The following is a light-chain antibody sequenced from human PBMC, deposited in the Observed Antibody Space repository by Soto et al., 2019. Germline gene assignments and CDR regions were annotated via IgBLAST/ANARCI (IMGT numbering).Light chain of an antibody. V-gene: IGLV2-14*01. CDR3: SSFTTTPPGYV. J-gene: IGLJ1*01. CDR1: SSDVGGYNY. Sequence: QSALTQPASVSGSPGQSITISCTGTSSDVGGYNYVSWYQQHPGKAPKVMIYEVSNRPAGVSNRFSGSKSGNTASLTISGLQAEDEAAYHCSSFTTTPPGYVFGTGTKVTVL. CDR2: EVS.